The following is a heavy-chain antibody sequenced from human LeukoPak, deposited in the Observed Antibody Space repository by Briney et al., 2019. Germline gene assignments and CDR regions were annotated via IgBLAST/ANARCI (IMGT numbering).Heavy chain of an antibody. CDR1: GGSISSYY. CDR3: ARVNFTYYYGSGNSRWFDP. V-gene: IGHV4-59*01. CDR2: IYYSGST. J-gene: IGHJ5*02. Sequence: SETLSLTCTVSGGSISSYYWSWIRQPPGKGLEWIGYIYYSGSTNYNPSLKSRVTISVDTSKNQFSLKLSSVTAADTAVYYCARVNFTYYYGSGNSRWFDPWGQGTLVTVSS. D-gene: IGHD3-10*01.